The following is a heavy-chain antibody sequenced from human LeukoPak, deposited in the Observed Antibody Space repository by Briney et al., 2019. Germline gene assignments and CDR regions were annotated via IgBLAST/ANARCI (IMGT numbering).Heavy chain of an antibody. Sequence: GSLRLSCAASGFSFSTWSMKWVRQAPGKGLEWVSSISSTGSDKYYGDSVKGRFTVSRDNAKNSLFLQMNSLRAEDTAMYYCATTLYDSAGFCWGLLASWGQGTLVTVSS. V-gene: IGHV3-21*06. D-gene: IGHD3-22*01. CDR2: ISSTGSDK. J-gene: IGHJ4*02. CDR3: ATTLYDSAGFCWGLLAS. CDR1: GFSFSTWS.